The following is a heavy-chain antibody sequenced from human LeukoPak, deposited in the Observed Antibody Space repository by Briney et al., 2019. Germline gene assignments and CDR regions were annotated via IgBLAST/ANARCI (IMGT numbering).Heavy chain of an antibody. V-gene: IGHV3-7*01. J-gene: IGHJ4*02. Sequence: PGGSLRLSCAASGFTFSNYWMSWVRQAPGKGLEWVANIKPDGSEKYYVDSVKGRFTISRDNAKNSMYLQMSSLRVEDTAVYYCARERYYDILTGYFYWGQGTLVTVSS. CDR3: ARERYYDILTGYFY. CDR1: GFTFSNYW. D-gene: IGHD3-9*01. CDR2: IKPDGSEK.